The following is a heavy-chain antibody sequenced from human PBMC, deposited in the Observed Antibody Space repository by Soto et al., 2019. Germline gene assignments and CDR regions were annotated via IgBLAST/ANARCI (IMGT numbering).Heavy chain of an antibody. Sequence: GGSLRLSCAASGFTFSSYAMSWVRQAPGKGLEWVSAISGSGGSTYYADSVKGRFTISRDNSKNTLYLQMNSLRAVDTAVYYCAKVLVVAATRLAFDYWGQGTLVTVSS. D-gene: IGHD2-15*01. CDR1: GFTFSSYA. J-gene: IGHJ4*02. V-gene: IGHV3-23*01. CDR2: ISGSGGST. CDR3: AKVLVVAATRLAFDY.